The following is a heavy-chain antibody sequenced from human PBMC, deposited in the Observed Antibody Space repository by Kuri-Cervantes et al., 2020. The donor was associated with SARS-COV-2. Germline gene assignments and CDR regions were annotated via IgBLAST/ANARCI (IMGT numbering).Heavy chain of an antibody. J-gene: IGHJ5*02. Sequence: SCAVSGGSISSGGYSWSWIRQPPGKGLEWIGYIYHSGSTYYNPSLKSRVTISVDRSKNQFSLKLSSVTAADTAVYYCARQMMSSITIFGVVITRNWFAPWGQGTRVTVSS. CDR2: IYHSGST. CDR1: GGSISSGGYS. V-gene: IGHV4-30-2*01. D-gene: IGHD3-3*01. CDR3: ARQMMSSITIFGVVITRNWFAP.